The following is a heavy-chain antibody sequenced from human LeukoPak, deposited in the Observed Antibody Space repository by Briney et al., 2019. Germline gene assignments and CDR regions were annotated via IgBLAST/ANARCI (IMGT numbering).Heavy chain of an antibody. D-gene: IGHD3-22*01. V-gene: IGHV3-20*04. CDR3: AKDSDSLVVVREFDY. CDR2: INWNGGST. Sequence: GGSLRLSCAASGFTFDDYGMSWVRQAPGKGLEWVSGINWNGGSTGYADSVKGRFTISRDNAKNSLYLQMNSLRAEDTAVYYCAKDSDSLVVVREFDYWGQGTLVTVSS. CDR1: GFTFDDYG. J-gene: IGHJ4*02.